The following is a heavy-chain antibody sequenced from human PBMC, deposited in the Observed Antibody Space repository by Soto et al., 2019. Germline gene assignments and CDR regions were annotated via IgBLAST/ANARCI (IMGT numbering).Heavy chain of an antibody. D-gene: IGHD2-8*01. Sequence: GWSLRLSCAASGFTFSSYAMHWVRQAPGKGLEWVAVISYDGSNKYYADSVKGRFTISRDNSKNTLYLQMNSLRAEDTAVYYCLSWVSLHLDYWGQGTLVTVSS. J-gene: IGHJ4*02. CDR3: LSWVSLHLDY. CDR2: ISYDGSNK. CDR1: GFTFSSYA. V-gene: IGHV3-30-3*01.